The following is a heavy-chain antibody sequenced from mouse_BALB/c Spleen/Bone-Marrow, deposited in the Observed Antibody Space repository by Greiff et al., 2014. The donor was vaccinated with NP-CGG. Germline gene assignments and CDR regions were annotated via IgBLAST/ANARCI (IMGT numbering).Heavy chain of an antibody. D-gene: IGHD1-1*01. V-gene: IGHV14-3*02. Sequence: EVQLQQSGAELVKPGASVKLSCTASGFNIKDTYMHWVKQRPEQGLEWIGRIDPANGNTKYDPKFQGKATITADTSSNTAYLQLSSLASEDTAVCYGGFCWGGSSGFAYSGQGTLVTVSA. CDR2: IDPANGNT. CDR3: GFCWGGSSGFAY. CDR1: GFNIKDTY. J-gene: IGHJ3*01.